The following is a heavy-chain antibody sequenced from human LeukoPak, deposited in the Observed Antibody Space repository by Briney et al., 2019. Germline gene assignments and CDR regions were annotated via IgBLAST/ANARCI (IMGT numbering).Heavy chain of an antibody. Sequence: GPLRLSCAASGFTFSSYAMSWVRQAPGKGLEWVSAISGSGGSTYYADSVKGRFTISRDNSKNTLYLQMNSLRAEDTAVYYCASSFAGFLTGLIIHLGWFDPWGQGTLVTVSS. CDR3: ASSFAGFLTGLIIHLGWFDP. CDR2: ISGSGGST. V-gene: IGHV3-23*01. D-gene: IGHD3-9*01. CDR1: GFTFSSYA. J-gene: IGHJ5*02.